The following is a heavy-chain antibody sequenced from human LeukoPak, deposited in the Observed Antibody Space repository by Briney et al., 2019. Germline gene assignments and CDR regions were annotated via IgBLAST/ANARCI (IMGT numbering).Heavy chain of an antibody. V-gene: IGHV3-30*07. CDR2: ISYDGSNK. Sequence: GGSPRLSCAASGFTLTSYAMHWVRQAPGTGLEWVAVISYDGSNKYSADSVKGRFAISRDNAGNSLSLQMNSLRVEDTAVYYCVTFKYLPTMVSFWGQGTLVTVSS. J-gene: IGHJ4*02. D-gene: IGHD2-8*01. CDR3: VTFKYLPTMVSF. CDR1: GFTLTSYA.